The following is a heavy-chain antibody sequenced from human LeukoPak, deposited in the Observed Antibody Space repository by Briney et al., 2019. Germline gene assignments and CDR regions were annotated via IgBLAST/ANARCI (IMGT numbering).Heavy chain of an antibody. Sequence: ASVKVSCKASGYTFSNFYIHWVRQAAGQGLEWMGIINPRGGSTSHAQKFQGRVTVTRDMSTTTVYMELSSLRSEDTAVYYCVRDLFGGGFWGQGTLATVSS. CDR3: VRDLFGGGF. CDR1: GYTFSNFY. CDR2: INPRGGST. J-gene: IGHJ4*02. V-gene: IGHV1-46*01. D-gene: IGHD3-16*01.